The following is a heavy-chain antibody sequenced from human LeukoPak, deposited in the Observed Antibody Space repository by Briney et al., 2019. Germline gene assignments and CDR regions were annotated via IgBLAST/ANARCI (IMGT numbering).Heavy chain of an antibody. J-gene: IGHJ4*02. Sequence: SETLSLTCTVSGYSISSGYYWGWIRQPPGKGLEWIGSIYYSGSTYYNPSLKSRVTISVDTSKNQFSLKLSSVTAADTAVYYCARDDSGYDLTHRNWGQGTLVTVSS. CDR2: IYYSGST. D-gene: IGHD5-12*01. CDR3: ARDDSGYDLTHRN. CDR1: GYSISSGYY. V-gene: IGHV4-38-2*02.